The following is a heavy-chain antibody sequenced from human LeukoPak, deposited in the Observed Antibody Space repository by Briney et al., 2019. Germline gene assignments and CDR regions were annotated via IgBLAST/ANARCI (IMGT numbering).Heavy chain of an antibody. V-gene: IGHV4-39*01. CDR1: GGSISSSSYY. J-gene: IGHJ5*02. Sequence: SETLSLTCTVSGGSISSSSYYWGWIRQPPGKGLEWIGSIYYSGSTYYNPSLKSRVTISVDTSKNQFSLKLSSVTAADTAVYYCAKGFGELLSNWFDPWGQGTLVTVSS. CDR3: AKGFGELLSNWFDP. CDR2: IYYSGST. D-gene: IGHD3-10*01.